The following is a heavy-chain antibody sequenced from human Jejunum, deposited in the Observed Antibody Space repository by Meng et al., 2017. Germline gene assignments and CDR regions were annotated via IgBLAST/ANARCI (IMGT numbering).Heavy chain of an antibody. CDR3: AKDPNGDYVGAFDS. CDR2: ITGSGDRT. V-gene: IGHV3-23*01. Sequence: EVQLLESGGGLVPPGGSLRLSCAGSGLTFSGFAMTWLRQAPGKGLQWVSSITGSGDRTQYADHVKGRFTISRDNSKSTLYLQMNSLRVEDTAVYYCAKDPNGDYVGAFDSWGQGALVTVSS. J-gene: IGHJ4*02. CDR1: GLTFSGFA. D-gene: IGHD4-17*01.